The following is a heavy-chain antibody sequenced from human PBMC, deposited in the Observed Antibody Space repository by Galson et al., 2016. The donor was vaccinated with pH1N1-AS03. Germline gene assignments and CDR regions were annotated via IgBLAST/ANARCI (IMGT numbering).Heavy chain of an antibody. Sequence: SLRLSCAASGFTFDDYAMHWVRQAPGKGLEWVSGISWNSGSKAYSDSVKGRFTISRDNAKNSLYLQMDTLRPEDTALYYCVKDFDKYTFGYGTFFDYWGQGTLVTVSS. CDR1: GFTFDDYA. V-gene: IGHV3-9*01. CDR3: VKDFDKYTFGYGTFFDY. CDR2: ISWNSGSK. D-gene: IGHD5-18*01. J-gene: IGHJ4*02.